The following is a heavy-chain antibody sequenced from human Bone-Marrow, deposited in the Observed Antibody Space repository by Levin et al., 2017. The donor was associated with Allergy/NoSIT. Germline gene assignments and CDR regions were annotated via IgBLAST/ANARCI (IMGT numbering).Heavy chain of an antibody. J-gene: IGHJ4*02. D-gene: IGHD6-19*01. CDR2: IRHYNGNT. CDR1: GYTFTNYG. Sequence: GESLKISCKASGYTFTNYGISWVRQAPGQGLEWMGWIRHYNGNTDYAQKLQGRVTMTTDTSTSTAYMELRSLRSDDTAVYYCARDTGSGGPYFGYWGQGTLVTVSS. V-gene: IGHV1-18*01. CDR3: ARDTGSGGPYFGY.